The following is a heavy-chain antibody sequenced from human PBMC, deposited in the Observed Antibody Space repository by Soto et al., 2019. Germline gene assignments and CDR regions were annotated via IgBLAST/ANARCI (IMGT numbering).Heavy chain of an antibody. D-gene: IGHD2-15*01. J-gene: IGHJ4*02. CDR3: ARYSTRTYFDY. CDR1: GFSLITSGMC. Sequence: XGPTLMNPTQTLTLTCTFAGFSLITSGMCASWIRQPPGKALEWLALIDWDDDKYYSTSLKTRLTISKDTSKNQVVLTMTNMDPVDTATYYCARYSTRTYFDYWGQGTLVTVPS. V-gene: IGHV2-70*01. CDR2: IDWDDDK.